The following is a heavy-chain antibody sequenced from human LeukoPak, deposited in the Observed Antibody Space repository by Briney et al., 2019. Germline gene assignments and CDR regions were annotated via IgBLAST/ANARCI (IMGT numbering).Heavy chain of an antibody. CDR1: GFTFSTYG. D-gene: IGHD6-19*01. CDR2: IRYVGINK. CDR3: ARGGVGGWFRYYFDY. J-gene: IGHJ4*02. Sequence: GGSLRLSCAASGFTFSTYGMHWVRQAPGKGLEWVSFIRYVGINKYYADSVKGRFTISRDNSKNTLYLQMNSLRAEDTAVYYCARGGVGGWFRYYFDYWGQGTLVTVSS. V-gene: IGHV3-30*02.